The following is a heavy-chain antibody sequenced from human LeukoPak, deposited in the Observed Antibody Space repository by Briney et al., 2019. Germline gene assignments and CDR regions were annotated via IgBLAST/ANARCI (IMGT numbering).Heavy chain of an antibody. V-gene: IGHV3-7*03. D-gene: IGHD2-8*01. CDR1: GFMFSNYW. CDR2: IYQDGSKK. Sequence: PGGSVRLSCAASGFMFSNYWMNWVRQAPGKGLEWVANIYQDGSKKNYVDSVKGRFTISRDNAKNSLYLQMNSLRAEDTAVYYCACTNTLDVWGKGATVTVSS. J-gene: IGHJ6*04. CDR3: ACTNTLDV.